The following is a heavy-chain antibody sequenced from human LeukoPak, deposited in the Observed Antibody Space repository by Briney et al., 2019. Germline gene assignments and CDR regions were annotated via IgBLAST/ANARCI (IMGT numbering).Heavy chain of an antibody. D-gene: IGHD3-10*01. J-gene: IGHJ6*02. V-gene: IGHV2-5*01. CDR3: AHRRRGSREEFYGMDV. CDR2: IYWNDDE. Sequence: SGPTLVKPTQTLTLTCTFSGFSLSTNGVGVGWIRQPPGKALEWLALIYWNDDERYSPSLKTRLTITKDTSKNHVVLTMTNVDPVDTATYYCAHRRRGSREEFYGMDVWGQGTTVTVSS. CDR1: GFSLSTNGVG.